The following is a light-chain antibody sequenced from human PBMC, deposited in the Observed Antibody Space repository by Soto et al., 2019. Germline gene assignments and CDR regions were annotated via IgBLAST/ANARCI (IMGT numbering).Light chain of an antibody. CDR1: QSVSSS. CDR3: QQYNNWPPST. V-gene: IGKV3-15*01. Sequence: DIVLTQSPATLSLSPGERATLSCRASQSVSSSLAWFQQKPGQAPRLLIYDASTRATGIPARFSGSGSGTEFTLTISSLQSEDFAVYYCQQYNNWPPSTFGQGTRLEIK. CDR2: DAS. J-gene: IGKJ5*01.